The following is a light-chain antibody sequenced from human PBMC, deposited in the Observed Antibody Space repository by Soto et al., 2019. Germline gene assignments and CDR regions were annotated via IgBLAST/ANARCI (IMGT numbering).Light chain of an antibody. CDR3: SSYTGTTTLGV. V-gene: IGLV2-14*01. CDR2: EVI. Sequence: QSALAQPASVSGSPGQSITISCTGSNSDIGAYNYVSWYQQHPGKAPKLIIYEVIYRPSGISNRFSGSKSSNTASLTISGLQADDEADYYCSSYTGTTTLGVFGSGTQLTVL. CDR1: NSDIGAYNY. J-gene: IGLJ1*01.